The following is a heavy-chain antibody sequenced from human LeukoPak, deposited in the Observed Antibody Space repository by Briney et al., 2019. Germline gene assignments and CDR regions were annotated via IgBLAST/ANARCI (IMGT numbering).Heavy chain of an antibody. J-gene: IGHJ4*02. D-gene: IGHD1-1*01. V-gene: IGHV3-74*01. CDR1: GFTFNNYW. CDR2: INTDGSNK. CDR3: VRGRKGWKGVDY. Sequence: GGSLRLSSAAPGFTFNNYWLHWVRRAQGKGRVWVSVINTDGSNKKKADSVNGRFTTSRANATNTLYLKMKSLRAEDTAVYYCVRGRKGWKGVDYWGQGTLVNVSS.